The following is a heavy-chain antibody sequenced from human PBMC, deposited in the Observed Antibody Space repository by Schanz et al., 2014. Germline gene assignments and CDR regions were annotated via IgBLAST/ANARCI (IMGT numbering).Heavy chain of an antibody. CDR2: IKNTFNSYTT. CDR3: ARAAYSHGLDV. D-gene: IGHD3-16*01. Sequence: LQLQESGPGLVKPSETLSLTCTVSGGSISSSSYFWGWIRQPPGKGLEWVARIKNTFNSYTTEYAASVKGRFSIPRDDSKSSLYLQMNSLKTEDTAVYFCARAAYSHGLDVWGRGTTVTVSS. V-gene: IGHV3-72*01. CDR1: GGSISSSSYF. J-gene: IGHJ6*02.